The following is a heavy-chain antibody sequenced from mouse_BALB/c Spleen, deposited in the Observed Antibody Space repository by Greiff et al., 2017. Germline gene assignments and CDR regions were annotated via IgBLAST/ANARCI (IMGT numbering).Heavy chain of an antibody. D-gene: IGHD2-4*01. V-gene: IGHV14-1*02. Sequence: VQLKESGAELVRPGALVKLSCKASGFNIKDYYMRWVKQRPEQGLEWIGWIDPENGNTIYDPKFQGKASITADTSSNTAYLQLSSLTSEDTAVYYCARGAYDYDRGFAYWGQGTLVTVSA. CDR2: IDPENGNT. J-gene: IGHJ3*01. CDR3: ARGAYDYDRGFAY. CDR1: GFNIKDYY.